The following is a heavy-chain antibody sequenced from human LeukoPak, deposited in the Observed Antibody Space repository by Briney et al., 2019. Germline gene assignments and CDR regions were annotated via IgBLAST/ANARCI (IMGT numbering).Heavy chain of an antibody. J-gene: IGHJ4*02. V-gene: IGHV3-30*02. Sequence: GGSLRLSCAASGFTFSRYGMHWVRQAPGKGLEWVAFIRYDGSNKYYADSVKGRFTISRDNSKNTLYLQMNSLRAEDTAVYYCAKLEVVGATTGLDYWGQGTLVTVSS. CDR1: GFTFSRYG. CDR3: AKLEVVGATTGLDY. CDR2: IRYDGSNK. D-gene: IGHD1-26*01.